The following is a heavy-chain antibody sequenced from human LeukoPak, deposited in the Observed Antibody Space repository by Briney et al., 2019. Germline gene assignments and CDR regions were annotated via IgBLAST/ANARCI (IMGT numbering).Heavy chain of an antibody. V-gene: IGHV3-33*06. J-gene: IGHJ4*02. Sequence: GGSLRLSCAASGFTLSSYGMHWVRQAPGKGLEWVAVIWYDGSNKYYADSVKGRFTISRDNSKNTLYLQMNSLRAEDTAVYYCAKGDPMSTFDYWGQGTLVTVSS. CDR3: AKGDPMSTFDY. CDR2: IWYDGSNK. CDR1: GFTLSSYG.